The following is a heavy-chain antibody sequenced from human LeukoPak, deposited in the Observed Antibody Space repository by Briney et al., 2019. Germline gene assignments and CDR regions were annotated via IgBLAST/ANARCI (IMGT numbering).Heavy chain of an antibody. CDR2: IKSKTDGGTT. D-gene: IGHD5-12*01. Sequence: GGSLRLSCAASGFTFDDYAMHWVRQAPGKGLEWVGRIKSKTDGGTTDYAAPVKGRFTISRDDSKNTLYLQMNSLKTEDTAVYYCTTDRFPPWLRSYYWGQGTLVTVSS. V-gene: IGHV3-15*01. CDR3: TTDRFPPWLRSYY. CDR1: GFTFDDYA. J-gene: IGHJ4*02.